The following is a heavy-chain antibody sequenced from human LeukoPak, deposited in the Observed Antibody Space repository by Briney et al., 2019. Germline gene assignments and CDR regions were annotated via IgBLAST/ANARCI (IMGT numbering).Heavy chain of an antibody. CDR2: IYYSGST. J-gene: IGHJ4*02. V-gene: IGHV4-39*01. Sequence: SETLSLTCTVSGGSISSSSYYWGWIRQPPGKGLEWIGSIYYSGSTYYNPSLKSRVTISVDTSKNQFSLKLSSVTAADTAVYYCARDYYDSRGADYWGQGTLVTVSS. CDR1: GGSISSSSYY. D-gene: IGHD3-22*01. CDR3: ARDYYDSRGADY.